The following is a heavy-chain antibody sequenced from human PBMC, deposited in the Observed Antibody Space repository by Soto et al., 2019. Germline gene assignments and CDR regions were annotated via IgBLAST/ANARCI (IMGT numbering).Heavy chain of an antibody. V-gene: IGHV4-39*01. J-gene: IGHJ5*02. CDR3: ARKVRPIFGVVIMEIDNWFDP. Sequence: SETLSLTCTVSGGSISSSSYYWGWIRQPPGKGLEWIGSIYYSGSTYYNPSLKSRVTISVDTSKNQFSLKLSSVTAADTAVYYCARKVRPIFGVVIMEIDNWFDPWGQGTLVTVSS. CDR2: IYYSGST. CDR1: GGSISSSSYY. D-gene: IGHD3-3*01.